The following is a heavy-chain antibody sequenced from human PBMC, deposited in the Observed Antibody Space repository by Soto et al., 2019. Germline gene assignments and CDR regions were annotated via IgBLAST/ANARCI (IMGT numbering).Heavy chain of an antibody. Sequence: QVQLQESGPGLVKPSQTLSLTCTVSGGSISSGGYYWSWIRQHPGKGLEWIGYIYYSGRPYYNPSLKSRVTISVDTSKNQFSLKLSSVTAADTAVYYCARSSTSANYFDYWGQGTLVTVSS. CDR1: GGSISSGGYY. D-gene: IGHD2-2*01. CDR2: IYYSGRP. CDR3: ARSSTSANYFDY. J-gene: IGHJ4*02. V-gene: IGHV4-31*03.